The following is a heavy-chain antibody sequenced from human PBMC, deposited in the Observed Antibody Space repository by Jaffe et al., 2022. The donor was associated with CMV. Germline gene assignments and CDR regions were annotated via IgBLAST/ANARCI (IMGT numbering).Heavy chain of an antibody. V-gene: IGHV3-33*01. CDR2: IWYDGSNK. CDR3: ARDDGDYYLGGSYYYGMDV. CDR1: GFTFSSYG. J-gene: IGHJ6*02. D-gene: IGHD4-17*01. Sequence: QVQLVESGGGVVQPGRSLRLSCAASGFTFSSYGMHWVRQAPGKGLEWVAVIWYDGSNKYYADSVKGRFTISRDNSKNTLYLQMNSLRAEDTAVYYCARDDGDYYLGGSYYYGMDVWGQGTTVTVSS.